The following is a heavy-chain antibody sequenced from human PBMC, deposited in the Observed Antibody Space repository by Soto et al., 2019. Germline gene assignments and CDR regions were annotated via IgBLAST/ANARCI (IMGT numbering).Heavy chain of an antibody. J-gene: IGHJ6*03. D-gene: IGHD5-12*01. CDR1: GFTFSSYS. CDR3: ARRGYSGYDFYYYYMDV. Sequence: GGSLRLSCAASGFTFSSYSMNWVRQAPGKGLEWVSYISSSSSTIYYADSVKGRFTISRDNAKNSLYLQMNSLRAEDTAVYYCARRGYSGYDFYYYYMDVWGKGTTVTVSS. V-gene: IGHV3-48*01. CDR2: ISSSSSTI.